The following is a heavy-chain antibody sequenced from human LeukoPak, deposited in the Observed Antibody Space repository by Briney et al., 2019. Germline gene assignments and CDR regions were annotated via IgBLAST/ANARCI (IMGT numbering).Heavy chain of an antibody. CDR1: GGTFSSYA. J-gene: IGHJ2*01. Sequence: SVKVSCKASGGTFSSYAISWVRQAPGQGLEWMGGIIPIFGTANYAQKFQGRVTITADESTSTAYMELSSLRSEDTAVYYCARRPHTAMVMAWYFDLWGRGTLVTVSS. V-gene: IGHV1-69*13. CDR2: IIPIFGTA. CDR3: ARRPHTAMVMAWYFDL. D-gene: IGHD5-18*01.